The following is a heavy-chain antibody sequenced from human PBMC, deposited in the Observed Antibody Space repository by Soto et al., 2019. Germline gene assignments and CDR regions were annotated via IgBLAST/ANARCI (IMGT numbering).Heavy chain of an antibody. Sequence: SETPSLTCTFSGGSISSSSYYWGWVRQPPGKGLEWIGSIYYSGSTYYNPSLKSRVTISVDTSKNQFSLKLSSVTAADTAVYYCARTGEELLWFDNWFDPWGQGTLVTVS. D-gene: IGHD3-10*01. CDR1: GGSISSSSYY. V-gene: IGHV4-39*01. CDR2: IYYSGST. CDR3: ARTGEELLWFDNWFDP. J-gene: IGHJ5*02.